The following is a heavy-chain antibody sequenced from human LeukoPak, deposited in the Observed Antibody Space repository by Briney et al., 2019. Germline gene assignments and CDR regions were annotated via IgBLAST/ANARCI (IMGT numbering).Heavy chain of an antibody. CDR3: ARGPYGSGTRIDDY. CDR2: IIPIFGTA. Sequence: APVKVSCKASGGTFSSYAISWVRQAPGQGLEWMGGIIPIFGTANYAQKFQGRVTITADKSTSTAYMELSSLRSEDTAVYYCARGPYGSGTRIDDYWGQGTLVTVSS. J-gene: IGHJ4*02. V-gene: IGHV1-69*06. D-gene: IGHD3-10*01. CDR1: GGTFSSYA.